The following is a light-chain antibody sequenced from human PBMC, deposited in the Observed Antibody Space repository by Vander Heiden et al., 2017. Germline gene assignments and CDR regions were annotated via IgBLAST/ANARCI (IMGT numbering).Light chain of an antibody. V-gene: IGLV2-23*02. CDR1: NSDVGGYNL. J-gene: IGLJ1*01. CDR2: EVR. Sequence: QSALTPPASVSGSPGQSITISCTGTNSDVGGYNLVSWYQQHPGKAPKLLIYEVRQRPSGISNRFSGSKSGNTASLTISGLQAEDEADYYCCSYAYSGSSSYVFGTGTKVTVL. CDR3: CSYAYSGSSSYV.